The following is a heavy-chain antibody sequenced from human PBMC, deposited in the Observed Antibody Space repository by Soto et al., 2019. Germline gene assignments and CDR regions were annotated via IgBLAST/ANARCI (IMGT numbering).Heavy chain of an antibody. V-gene: IGHV1-69*01. J-gene: IGHJ4*02. Sequence: QVQLVQSGAEVKKPGSSVKVSCKASGDTFSSYAINWVRQAPGQGLEWMGGIIPMFGTANYAQKVKGRGTITAGESTSTVYMELSSLRSEATAVYYCARVGPAHYYDSSGYYSPLDYWGQGTLVTVSS. CDR3: ARVGPAHYYDSSGYYSPLDY. CDR2: IIPMFGTA. D-gene: IGHD3-22*01. CDR1: GDTFSSYA.